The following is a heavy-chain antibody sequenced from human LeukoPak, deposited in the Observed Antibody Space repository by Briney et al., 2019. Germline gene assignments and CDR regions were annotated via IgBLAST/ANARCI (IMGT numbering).Heavy chain of an antibody. CDR2: MNPNSGNT. V-gene: IGHV1-8*03. J-gene: IGHJ4*02. CDR3: ARQTGSGLFILP. Sequence: ASVKVSCKASGYTFTSYDINWVRQATGQGLEWMGWMNPNSGNTGYAQKFQGRVTLTRNTSMSTAYMELSSLRSEDTAVYYCARQTGSGLFILPGGQGTLVTVSS. CDR1: GYTFTSYD. D-gene: IGHD3/OR15-3a*01.